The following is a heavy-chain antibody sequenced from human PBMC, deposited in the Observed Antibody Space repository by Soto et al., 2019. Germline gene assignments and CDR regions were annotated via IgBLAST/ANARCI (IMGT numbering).Heavy chain of an antibody. V-gene: IGHV3-23*01. D-gene: IGHD3-16*01. J-gene: IGHJ4*02. CDR2: VNNNGGST. CDR3: ARTWGSTNDY. CDR1: GFTFSNYD. Sequence: GGSLRLSCAASGFTFSNYDMSWVRQAPGKGLEWVSVVNNNGGSTYYAASVKGRVTISRDNSKNTLYLQMNSLRAEDTAVYYCARTWGSTNDYWGRGTLVTVSS.